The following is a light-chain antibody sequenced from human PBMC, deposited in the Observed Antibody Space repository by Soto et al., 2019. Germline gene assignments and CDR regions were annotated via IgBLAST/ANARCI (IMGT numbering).Light chain of an antibody. CDR2: GVS. J-gene: IGKJ1*01. Sequence: EIVLTQSPGTLALSLGDGATLSCRASQTVNRNYLAWYHQKPGQPPRLLIYGVSHRATGVPDRFSGGGSGTEFTLTIVSLEPDDFGTYYCQQYIDSPRTFGQGTRVEVQ. V-gene: IGKV3-20*01. CDR3: QQYIDSPRT. CDR1: QTVNRNY.